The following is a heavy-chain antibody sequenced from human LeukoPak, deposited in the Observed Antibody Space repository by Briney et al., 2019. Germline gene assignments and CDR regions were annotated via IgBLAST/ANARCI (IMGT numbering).Heavy chain of an antibody. CDR2: IYSGGST. V-gene: IGHV3-66*01. J-gene: IGHJ4*02. D-gene: IGHD3-10*01. Sequence: GGSLRLSCAASGFTVSSNYMSWVRQAPGKGLEWVSVIYSGGSTYYADSVKGRFTISRDNSRNTLYLQMNSLRAEDTAVYYCARAAGILHYFDYWGQGTLVPVSS. CDR3: ARAAGILHYFDY. CDR1: GFTVSSNY.